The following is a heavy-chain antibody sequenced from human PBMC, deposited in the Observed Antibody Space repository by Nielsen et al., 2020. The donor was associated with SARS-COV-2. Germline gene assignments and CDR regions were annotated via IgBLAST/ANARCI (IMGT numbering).Heavy chain of an antibody. J-gene: IGHJ5*02. CDR3: ARDFDSSSWYDWFDP. CDR2: ISSSSSTL. V-gene: IGHV3-48*01. D-gene: IGHD6-13*01. CDR1: GFTFSSYA. Sequence: GGSLRLSCAASGFTFSSYAMNWVRQAPGRGLEWVSYISSSSSTLYYADSVKGRFTISRDNAKNALYLQMNSLRAEDTAVYYCARDFDSSSWYDWFDPWGQGTLVTVSS.